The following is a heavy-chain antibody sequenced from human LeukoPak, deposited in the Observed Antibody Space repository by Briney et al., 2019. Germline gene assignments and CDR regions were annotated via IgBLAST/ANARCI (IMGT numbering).Heavy chain of an antibody. J-gene: IGHJ4*02. CDR2: ISSSSSTI. CDR3: ARDIYYESSGYYGSVY. V-gene: IGHV3-48*04. Sequence: PGGSLRLSCAASGFTFSSYSMNWVRQAPGKGLEWVSYISSSSSTIYYADSVKGRFTISRDNAKNSLYLQMNSLRAEDTAVYYCARDIYYESSGYYGSVYWGQGTLVTVSS. D-gene: IGHD3-22*01. CDR1: GFTFSSYS.